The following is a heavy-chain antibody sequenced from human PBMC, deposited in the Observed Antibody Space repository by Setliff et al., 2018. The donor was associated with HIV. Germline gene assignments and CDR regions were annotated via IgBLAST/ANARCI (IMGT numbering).Heavy chain of an antibody. CDR1: GFTVSSNY. D-gene: IGHD3-10*01. CDR3: ARKLRPGHGVDV. CDR2: INQDGSEK. J-gene: IGHJ6*02. V-gene: IGHV3-7*01. Sequence: SLRLSCAASGFTVSSNYMSWVRQAPGKGLEWVGNINQDGSEKNYVDSVKGRFTISRDNAKNSMDLQMNSLRAEDTAIYYCARKLRPGHGVDVWGQGTTVTVSS.